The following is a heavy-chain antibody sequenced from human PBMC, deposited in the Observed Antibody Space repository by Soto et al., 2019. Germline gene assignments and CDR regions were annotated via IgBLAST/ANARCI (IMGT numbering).Heavy chain of an antibody. D-gene: IGHD2-2*01. CDR3: ARGIGPRIQLAIED. CDR1: GFTFASYG. J-gene: IGHJ3*01. Sequence: QVQLVESGGGVVQPGRSLRLSCAASGFTFASYGFHWVRQAPGKGLEWVAAMTYDGNNKYYADSVKGRLTISRDISKNTLYAQLNSLIPDDTAMYYYARGIGPRIQLAIEDWGQGTMVSVSS. CDR2: MTYDGNNK. V-gene: IGHV3-30-3*01.